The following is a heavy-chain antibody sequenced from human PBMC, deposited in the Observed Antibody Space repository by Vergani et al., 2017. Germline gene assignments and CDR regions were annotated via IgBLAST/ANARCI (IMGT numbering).Heavy chain of an antibody. CDR2: ISGSGGST. J-gene: IGHJ6*02. D-gene: IGHD6-19*01. V-gene: IGHV3-23*04. CDR3: ARDLLAVAGYYYYGMDV. CDR1: GFTFSSYA. Sequence: EVQLVESGGGLVQPGGSLRLSCAASGFTFSSYAMSWVRQAPGKGLEWVSAISGSGGSTYYADSVKGRFTISRDNSKNTLYLQMNSLRAEDTAVYYCARDLLAVAGYYYYGMDVWGQGTTVTVSS.